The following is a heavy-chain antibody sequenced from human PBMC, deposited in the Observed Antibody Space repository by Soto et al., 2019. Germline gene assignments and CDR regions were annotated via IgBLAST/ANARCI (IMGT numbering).Heavy chain of an antibody. D-gene: IGHD3-3*01. V-gene: IGHV1-3*01. Sequence: ASVKVSCKASGYTFTTYAMHWVRQAPGQRLEWMGWINAANGNTKTSQNFQGRVTMTRDTSASTVYMELSSLTSEDTAVYYCARDQRRDYDFWSAYSQAFDNWGQGTLVTVSS. CDR1: GYTFTTYA. CDR2: INAANGNT. J-gene: IGHJ4*02. CDR3: ARDQRRDYDFWSAYSQAFDN.